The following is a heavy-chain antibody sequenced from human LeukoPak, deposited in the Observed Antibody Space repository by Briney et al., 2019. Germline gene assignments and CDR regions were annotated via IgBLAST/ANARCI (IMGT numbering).Heavy chain of an antibody. D-gene: IGHD6-6*01. CDR3: ARSKFGIAARVRNWFDP. Sequence: SQTLSLTCTVSGGSISSGGYYWSWIRQHPGKGLEWIGYIYYSGSTYYNPSLKSRVTISVDTSKNQFSLKLSSVTAADTAVYYCARSKFGIAARVRNWFDPWGQGTLVTVSS. CDR1: GGSISSGGYY. CDR2: IYYSGST. J-gene: IGHJ5*02. V-gene: IGHV4-31*03.